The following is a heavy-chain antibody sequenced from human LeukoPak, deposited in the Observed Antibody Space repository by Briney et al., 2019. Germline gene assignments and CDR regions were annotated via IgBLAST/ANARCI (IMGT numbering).Heavy chain of an antibody. CDR1: GGTFSSYA. V-gene: IGHV1-69*13. Sequence: SVKVSCKASGGTFSSYAISWVRQAPGQGLEWMGGIIPIFGTANYAQKFQGRVTITADESTSTAYMELSSLRSEDTAVYYCARALGYYDFWSGYRQYFDYWGQGTLVTVSS. D-gene: IGHD3-3*01. J-gene: IGHJ4*02. CDR3: ARALGYYDFWSGYRQYFDY. CDR2: IIPIFGTA.